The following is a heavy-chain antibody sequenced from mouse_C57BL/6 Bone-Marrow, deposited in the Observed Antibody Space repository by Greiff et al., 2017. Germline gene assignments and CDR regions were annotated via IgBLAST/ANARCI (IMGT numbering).Heavy chain of an antibody. CDR1: GYTFTSYW. CDR2: IDPSDSYT. V-gene: IGHV1-69*01. D-gene: IGHD3-2*01. J-gene: IGHJ3*01. CDR3: ARETFFWCAY. Sequence: QVQLQQPGAELVMPGASVKLSCKASGYTFTSYWMHWVKQRPGQGLEWIGEIDPSDSYTNYNQKFKGKSTLTVDKSSSTAYMQLSSLTSEDSAVYYCARETFFWCAYWGQGTLVSVSA.